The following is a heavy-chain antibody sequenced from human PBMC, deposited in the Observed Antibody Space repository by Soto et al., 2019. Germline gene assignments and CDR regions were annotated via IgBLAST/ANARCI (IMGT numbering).Heavy chain of an antibody. CDR2: INPSGGTT. J-gene: IGHJ3*02. D-gene: IGHD3-22*01. Sequence: GASVKVSCKASGYTFTGYYMHWVRQAPGQGLEWMGIINPSGGTTTYAQKFQGRVTMTRDTSTSTVYMELSSLRSEDTAVYYCASRGYDSRYDAFDIWGQGTMVTVSS. V-gene: IGHV1-46*01. CDR3: ASRGYDSRYDAFDI. CDR1: GYTFTGYY.